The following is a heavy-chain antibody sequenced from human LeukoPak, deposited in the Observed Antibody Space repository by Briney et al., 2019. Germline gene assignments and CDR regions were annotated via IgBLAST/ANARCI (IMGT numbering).Heavy chain of an antibody. CDR2: ISYSGST. D-gene: IGHD2-15*01. J-gene: IGHJ5*02. CDR1: GGSISISSYY. CDR3: ARLIGCSGGTCYSTNWFDP. Sequence: PSETLSLTCTVSGGSISISSYYGGWIREPTGKRLERFGCISYSGSTNYNTSLKRRVTISVDTSKNQFSLKLSSVTAADTAVYYCARLIGCSGGTCYSTNWFDPWGQGTLVTVSS. V-gene: IGHV4-39*01.